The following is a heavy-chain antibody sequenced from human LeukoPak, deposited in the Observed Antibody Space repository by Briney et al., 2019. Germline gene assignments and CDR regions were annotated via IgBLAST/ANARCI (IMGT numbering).Heavy chain of an antibody. CDR3: TGDQIYCSGGYCYFEH. Sequence: PGGSLRLSCAASGFAFSSYWMHWVRQAAGKGLVWVSRISSDGSSTSYADSVKGRFTISRDNAKNTLYLQMNSLRAEDTAVYYCTGDQIYCSGGYCYFEHWGQGTLVTASS. CDR2: ISSDGSST. D-gene: IGHD2-15*01. V-gene: IGHV3-74*01. CDR1: GFAFSSYW. J-gene: IGHJ4*02.